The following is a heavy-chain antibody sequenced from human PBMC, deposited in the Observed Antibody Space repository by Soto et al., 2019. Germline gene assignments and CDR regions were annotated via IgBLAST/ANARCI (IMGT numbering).Heavy chain of an antibody. CDR1: GIIFSDY. CDR3: ARLPFPWGWFDP. J-gene: IGHJ5*02. CDR2: ISGSGRTI. Sequence: QVQLVKSGGGLVKPGGSLRLSCAASGIIFSDYMSWVRQAPGKGLEWLSYISGSGRTIYSADSVKGRFTISRDNATNSLHLQMNNLRAEDTAVYYCARLPFPWGWFDPWGQGTLVTVSS. V-gene: IGHV3-11*01. D-gene: IGHD3-16*01.